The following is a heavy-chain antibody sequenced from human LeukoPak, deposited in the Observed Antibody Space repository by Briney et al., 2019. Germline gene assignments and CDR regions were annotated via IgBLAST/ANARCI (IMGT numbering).Heavy chain of an antibody. V-gene: IGHV1-18*01. CDR2: ISAYNGNT. Sequence: GASVKVSCKASGYTFTSYGISWVRQAPGQGLEWMGWISAYNGNTNYAQKLQGRVTMTTDTSTSTAYMELRSLRSDDTAVYYCARDYDSSGYHPTPFDYWGQGTLVTVSS. CDR1: GYTFTSYG. J-gene: IGHJ4*02. CDR3: ARDYDSSGYHPTPFDY. D-gene: IGHD3-22*01.